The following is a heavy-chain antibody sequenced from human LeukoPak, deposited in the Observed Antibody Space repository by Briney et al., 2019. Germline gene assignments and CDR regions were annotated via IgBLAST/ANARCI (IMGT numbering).Heavy chain of an antibody. D-gene: IGHD1-1*01. J-gene: IGHJ4*02. CDR1: GGSISSHY. V-gene: IGHV4-59*11. CDR2: IYYSGST. Sequence: PSETLSLTCTVSGGSISSHYWSWIRQPPGKGLEWIGYIYYSGSTNYNPSLKSRVTISVDTSKNQFSLKLSSVTAADTAVYYCARGGYNWNDFDYWGQGNLVTVSS. CDR3: ARGGYNWNDFDY.